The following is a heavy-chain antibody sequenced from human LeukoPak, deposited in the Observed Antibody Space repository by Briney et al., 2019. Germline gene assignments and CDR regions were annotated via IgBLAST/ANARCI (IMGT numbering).Heavy chain of an antibody. CDR3: ASHSGRYDFWSGYYLGWFDP. CDR1: GGSISSSSYY. D-gene: IGHD3-3*01. J-gene: IGHJ5*02. CDR2: IYYSGST. V-gene: IGHV4-39*01. Sequence: SETLSLTCTVSGGSISSSSYYWGWIRQPPGKGLVWIGSIYYSGSTYYNPSHKSRVTISVDTSKNQFSLKLSSVTAADTAVYYCASHSGRYDFWSGYYLGWFDPWGQGTLVTVSS.